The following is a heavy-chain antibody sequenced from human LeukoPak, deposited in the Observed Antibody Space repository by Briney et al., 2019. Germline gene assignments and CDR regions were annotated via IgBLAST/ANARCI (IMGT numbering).Heavy chain of an antibody. J-gene: IGHJ4*02. V-gene: IGHV3-53*01. Sequence: GGSLRLSCAASGFTVSSNYMSWVRQAPGKGLEWVSIIYSGGSTFYADSVKGRFTISRDNAKNSLYLQMNSLRAEDTAVYYCARDPPVGYDILTGQIRDYWGQGTLVTVSS. CDR2: IYSGGST. CDR1: GFTVSSNY. D-gene: IGHD3-9*01. CDR3: ARDPPVGYDILTGQIRDY.